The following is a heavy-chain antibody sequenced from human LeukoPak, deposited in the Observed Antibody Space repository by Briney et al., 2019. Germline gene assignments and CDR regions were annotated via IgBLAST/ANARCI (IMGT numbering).Heavy chain of an antibody. V-gene: IGHV4-59*01. CDR3: ARGPYDSSGYFRVAAFDI. Sequence: SETLSLTCTVSGGSISSYYWSWIRQPPGKGLEWIGYIYYSGSTNYNPSLKSRVTISVDTSKNQFSLKLSSVTAADTAVYYCARGPYDSSGYFRVAAFDIWGQGTMVTVS. CDR1: GGSISSYY. CDR2: IYYSGST. D-gene: IGHD3-22*01. J-gene: IGHJ3*02.